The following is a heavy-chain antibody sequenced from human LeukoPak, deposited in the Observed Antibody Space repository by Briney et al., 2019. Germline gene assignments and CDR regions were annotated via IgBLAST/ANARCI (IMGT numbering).Heavy chain of an antibody. D-gene: IGHD6-13*01. V-gene: IGHV1-69*13. J-gene: IGHJ6*04. CDR3: ARDSGQQLGYYYYGMDV. Sequence: SVKVSCTASGGTFSSYAISWVRQAPGQGLEWMGGIIPIFGTANYAQKFQGRVTITADESTSTAYMELSSLRSEDTAVYYCARDSGQQLGYYYYGMDVWGKGPTVTVSS. CDR2: IIPIFGTA. CDR1: GGTFSSYA.